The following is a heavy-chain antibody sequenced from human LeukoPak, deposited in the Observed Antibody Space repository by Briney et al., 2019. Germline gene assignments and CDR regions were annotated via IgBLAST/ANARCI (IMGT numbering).Heavy chain of an antibody. D-gene: IGHD6-25*01. J-gene: IGHJ6*02. V-gene: IGHV4-30-4*01. CDR3: ASGSTLIGYGMDV. CDR1: GASVRSSYYY. Sequence: SETLSLTCTVSGASVRSSYYYWSWIRQPPGKGLEWIGYIYYSGTTSYNPSLKSRVTISIDTSKNQFSLKLSSVTAADAAVYFCASGSTLIGYGMDVWGQGTTVTVSS. CDR2: IYYSGTT.